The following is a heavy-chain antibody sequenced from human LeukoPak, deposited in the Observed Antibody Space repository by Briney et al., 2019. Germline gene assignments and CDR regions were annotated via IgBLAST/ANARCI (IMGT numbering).Heavy chain of an antibody. CDR2: INPKSGGT. V-gene: IGHV1-2*02. D-gene: IGHD3-3*01. Sequence: ASVKVSCKASGYTFTGYYMHWVRQAPGQGLEWMGWINPKSGGTNYAQKFQGRVTMTRDTSISTAYMELSRLRSDDTAVYYCARTGRITIFGVVILEPFQFDYWGQGTLVTVSS. CDR3: ARTGRITIFGVVILEPFQFDY. J-gene: IGHJ4*02. CDR1: GYTFTGYY.